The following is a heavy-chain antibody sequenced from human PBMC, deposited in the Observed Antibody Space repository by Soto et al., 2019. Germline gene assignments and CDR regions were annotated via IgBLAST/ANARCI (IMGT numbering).Heavy chain of an antibody. CDR2: ISSSSSYI. CDR3: TTDSAQVGATTYLYAFDI. Sequence: GGSLRLSCAASGFTFSSYSMNWVRQAPGKGLEWVSSISSSSSYIYYADSVKGRFTISRDNAKNSLYLQMNSLRAEDTAVYYCTTDSAQVGATTYLYAFDIWGQGTMVTVSS. D-gene: IGHD1-26*01. CDR1: GFTFSSYS. J-gene: IGHJ3*02. V-gene: IGHV3-21*01.